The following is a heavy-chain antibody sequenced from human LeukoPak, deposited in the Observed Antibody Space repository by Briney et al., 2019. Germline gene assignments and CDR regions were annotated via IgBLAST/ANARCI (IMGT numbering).Heavy chain of an antibody. Sequence: SETLSPTCAVYGGSFSGYYWSWIRQPPGKGLEWIGEINHSGSANYNPSLKSRVTISVDTSKNQFSLKLSSVTAADTAVYYCARGRDGYNGIPGAFDIWGQGTMVTVSS. V-gene: IGHV4-34*01. D-gene: IGHD5-24*01. J-gene: IGHJ3*02. CDR3: ARGRDGYNGIPGAFDI. CDR1: GGSFSGYY. CDR2: INHSGSA.